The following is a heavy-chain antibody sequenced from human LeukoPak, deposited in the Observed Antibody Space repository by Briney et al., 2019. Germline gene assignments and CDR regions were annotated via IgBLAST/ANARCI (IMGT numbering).Heavy chain of an antibody. J-gene: IGHJ6*03. CDR2: INSDGSST. Sequence: PGGSLRLSCAASGFTFSSYWMHWVRQAPGKGLVWVSRINSDGSSTSYADSVKGRFTISRDNAKNTLYLQMNSLRAEDTAVYYCARGVPKTSYYYYYMDVWGKGTTVTVSS. CDR3: ARGVPKTSYYYYYMDV. D-gene: IGHD4-11*01. V-gene: IGHV3-74*01. CDR1: GFTFSSYW.